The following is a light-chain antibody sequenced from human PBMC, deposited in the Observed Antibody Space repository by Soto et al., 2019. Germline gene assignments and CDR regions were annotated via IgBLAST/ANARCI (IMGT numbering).Light chain of an antibody. CDR3: CSYAGSYTVI. J-gene: IGLJ2*01. CDR1: SSDVGGYNS. CDR2: DVS. Sequence: QSALTQPRSVSGSPGQSVTVSCTGTSSDVGGYNSVSWYQQHPGKAPKFMIYDVSKRPSGVPDRFSGSKSGNTASLTISGLQAEDEADYYCCSYAGSYTVIFGGGTKLTVL. V-gene: IGLV2-11*01.